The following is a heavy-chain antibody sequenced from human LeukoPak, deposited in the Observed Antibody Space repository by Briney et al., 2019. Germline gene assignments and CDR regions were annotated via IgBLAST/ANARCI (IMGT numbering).Heavy chain of an antibody. CDR2: IKQDGSEQ. J-gene: IGHJ4*02. D-gene: IGHD1-26*01. Sequence: GGSLRLSCAASGFTFTSHWMSWVRQAPGKGLEWVANIKQDGSEQYYVDSVKGRFTISRDNAKNSLYLQMNSLRAEDTAVYYCAKGESGELLSYWGQGTLVTVSS. V-gene: IGHV3-7*03. CDR3: AKGESGELLSY. CDR1: GFTFTSHW.